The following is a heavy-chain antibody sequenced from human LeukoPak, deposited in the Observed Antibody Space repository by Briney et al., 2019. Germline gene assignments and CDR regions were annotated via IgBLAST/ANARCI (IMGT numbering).Heavy chain of an antibody. V-gene: IGHV4-39*01. CDR3: ARTFYYDSSGYYSLFY. CDR2: IYYSGST. J-gene: IGHJ4*02. CDR1: GGSISSGSYY. Sequence: PSETLSLTCTVSGGSISSGSYYWGWIRQPPGKGLEWIGSIYYSGSTYYNPSLKSRVTISVDTSKNQFSLKLSSVTAADTAVYYCARTFYYDSSGYYSLFYRGQGTLVTVSS. D-gene: IGHD3-22*01.